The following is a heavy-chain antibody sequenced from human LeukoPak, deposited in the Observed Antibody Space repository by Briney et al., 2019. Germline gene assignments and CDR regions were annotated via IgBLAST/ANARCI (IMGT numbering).Heavy chain of an antibody. Sequence: PSETLSLTCTVSGRSISSYYWSWIRQPPGKGMEWIGYIYYSGTTNYNPSLKSRVTISVDTSKNQFSLKLNSVTAADTAVYYCARGVYIAAAQYGYWGQGTLVTVSS. D-gene: IGHD6-13*01. V-gene: IGHV4-59*01. CDR2: IYYSGTT. J-gene: IGHJ4*02. CDR1: GRSISSYY. CDR3: ARGVYIAAAQYGY.